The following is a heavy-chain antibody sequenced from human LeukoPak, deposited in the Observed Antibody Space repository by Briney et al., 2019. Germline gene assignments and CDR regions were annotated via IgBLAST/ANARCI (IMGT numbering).Heavy chain of an antibody. CDR1: GYRFTSYW. Sequence: GESLKISCKGSGYRFTSYWVGWVRQMPRKGLEWMGIIYPVDSDTRYSPSFQGQVAISADKSISTAYLQWSSLKASDTAMYYCARSGPGDNYYGSGSLNFDYWGQGTLVAVSS. CDR3: ARSGPGDNYYGSGSLNFDY. CDR2: IYPVDSDT. D-gene: IGHD3-10*01. J-gene: IGHJ4*02. V-gene: IGHV5-51*01.